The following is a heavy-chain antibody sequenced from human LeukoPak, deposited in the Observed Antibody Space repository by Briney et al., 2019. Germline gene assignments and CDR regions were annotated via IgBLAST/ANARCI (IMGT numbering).Heavy chain of an antibody. CDR3: ARINLLYSSSDDY. J-gene: IGHJ4*02. D-gene: IGHD6-13*01. CDR2: IRYDGSNK. CDR1: GFTFSSYG. V-gene: IGHV3-30*02. Sequence: GRSLRLSCAASGFTFSSYGMHWVRQAPGKGLEWVAFIRYDGSNKYYADSVKGRFTISRDNSKNTLYLQMNSLRAEDTAVYYCARINLLYSSSDDYWGQGTLVTVSS.